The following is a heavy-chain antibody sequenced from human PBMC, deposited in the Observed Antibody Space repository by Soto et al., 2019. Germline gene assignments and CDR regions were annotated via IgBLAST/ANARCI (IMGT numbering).Heavy chain of an antibody. CDR1: GFSFSNAR. CDR2: IKSKTYGETT. J-gene: IGHJ4*02. V-gene: IGHV3-15*01. D-gene: IGHD3-10*01. CDR3: TGYGSGTYY. Sequence: EVQLVESGGGLVKPGESLRLSCAASGFSFSNARMSWVRQAPGKGLEWVGLIKSKTYGETTDYAAPVKGRFTISRDDSTNTLYLQMNSLKIEDTALYYCTGYGSGTYYWGQGSLVTVSS.